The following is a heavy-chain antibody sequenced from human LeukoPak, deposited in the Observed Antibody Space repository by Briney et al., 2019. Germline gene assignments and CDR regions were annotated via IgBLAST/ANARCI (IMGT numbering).Heavy chain of an antibody. CDR1: GFTFSDYY. J-gene: IGHJ4*02. CDR2: ISSSSSYT. Sequence: GGSLRLSCAASGFTFSDYYMSWIRQAPGKGVEWVSYISSSSSYTNYADSVKGRFTISRDNAKNSLYLQMNGLRAEDTAVYYCARARDYFDYWGQGTLVTVSS. CDR3: ARARDYFDY. V-gene: IGHV3-11*06. D-gene: IGHD2-21*01.